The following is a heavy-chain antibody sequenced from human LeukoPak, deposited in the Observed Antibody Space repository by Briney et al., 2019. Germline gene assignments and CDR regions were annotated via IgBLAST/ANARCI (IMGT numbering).Heavy chain of an antibody. CDR2: IRYDGNDN. V-gene: IGHV3-30*02. CDR1: GFTFSNFA. J-gene: IGHJ4*02. Sequence: GGSLRLSCAASGFTFSNFAMYWVRQAPGKGLEWVAFIRYDGNDNYYTDSVKGRFTISRDNSKNTLYLQMNSLRAEDTAVYYCARDRCIVPTYYYDSSGYYSEGCFDYWGQGTLVTVSS. CDR3: ARDRCIVPTYYYDSSGYYSEGCFDY. D-gene: IGHD3-22*01.